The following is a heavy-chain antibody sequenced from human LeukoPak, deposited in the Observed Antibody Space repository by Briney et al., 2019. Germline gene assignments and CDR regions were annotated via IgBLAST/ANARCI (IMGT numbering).Heavy chain of an antibody. J-gene: IGHJ4*02. D-gene: IGHD3-22*01. CDR2: IIPIFGTA. Sequence: SVKVSCKASGGTFSSYAISWVRQAPGQGLEWMGGIIPIFGTANYAQKFQGRVTITADESTSTAYMELSSLRSEDTAVYYCARGLAGYDSSGYYPGSGYYFDYWGQGTLVTVSS. CDR1: GGTFSSYA. V-gene: IGHV1-69*13. CDR3: ARGLAGYDSSGYYPGSGYYFDY.